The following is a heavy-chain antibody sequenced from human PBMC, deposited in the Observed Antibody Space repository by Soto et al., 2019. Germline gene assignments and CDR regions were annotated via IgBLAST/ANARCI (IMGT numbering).Heavy chain of an antibody. CDR3: ARSAGYCTDTSCEKGWFDS. D-gene: IGHD2-8*02. CDR1: GFMFSSYN. Sequence: VQLVESGGGLVKPGGSLRLSCEGSGFMFSSYNMNWVRQAPGRGLEWVSFISSSSAYKYYEDAVKGRFTISRDNDKNSVYLQMNSLRAEDAGLYYCARSAGYCTDTSCEKGWFDSWGQGTLVTVSS. V-gene: IGHV3-21*01. CDR2: ISSSSAYK. J-gene: IGHJ5*01.